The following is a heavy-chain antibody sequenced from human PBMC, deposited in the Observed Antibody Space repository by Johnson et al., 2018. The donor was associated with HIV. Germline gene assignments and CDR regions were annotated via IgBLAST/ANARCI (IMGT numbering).Heavy chain of an antibody. CDR3: ARVGGGRGVDAFDI. J-gene: IGHJ3*02. V-gene: IGHV3-66*01. CDR2: IYSGGNT. D-gene: IGHD3-16*01. Sequence: VQLVESGGGLVQPGGSLRLSCAASGFTVSSNYMSWVRQAPGKGLEWVSVIYSGGNTYYADSVKGRFTISRDNSKNPLFLQMNRLIAEDTAVYDCARVGGGRGVDAFDIWGQGTMVTVSS. CDR1: GFTVSSNY.